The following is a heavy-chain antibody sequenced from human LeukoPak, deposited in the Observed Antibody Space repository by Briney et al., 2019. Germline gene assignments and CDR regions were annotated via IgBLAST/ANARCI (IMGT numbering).Heavy chain of an antibody. CDR2: ISGSNTI. CDR3: ARSTPSDFYFDY. CDR1: GFTFSNSE. V-gene: IGHV3-48*03. Sequence: PGGSLRLSCAASGFTFSNSEMNWVRRPSGKGLEWVSYISGSNTIYYADSVKGRFTISRDNAKNSLYLQMNNLRAEDTAAYYCARSTPSDFYFDYWGQGTLVTVSS. D-gene: IGHD2-2*01. J-gene: IGHJ4*02.